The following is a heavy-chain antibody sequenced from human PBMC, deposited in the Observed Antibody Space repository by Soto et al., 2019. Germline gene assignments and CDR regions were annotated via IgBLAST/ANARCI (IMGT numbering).Heavy chain of an antibody. CDR2: ISSGGSNI. Sequence: PGGSLRLSCAASGFPFRSYEMNWVRQAPGKGLEWISYISSGGSNIYHADSVKGRFTISRDNANKTLFLQMNSLRDDDTAVYYCVRDRRGKGPGWFDVWGQGTLVTVSS. J-gene: IGHJ5*02. V-gene: IGHV3-48*03. D-gene: IGHD6-13*01. CDR3: VRDRRGKGPGWFDV. CDR1: GFPFRSYE.